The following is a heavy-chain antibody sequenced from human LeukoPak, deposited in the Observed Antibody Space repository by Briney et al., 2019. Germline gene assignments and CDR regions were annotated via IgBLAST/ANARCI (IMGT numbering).Heavy chain of an antibody. V-gene: IGHV3-20*01. J-gene: IGHJ4*02. CDR1: GFTFSSYA. CDR3: ARDYRGSGSYHDY. D-gene: IGHD3-10*01. Sequence: PGGSLRLSCAASGFTFSSYAMSWVRQAPGKGLEGVSGINWNGGSTGYADSVKGRFTIFRDNAKNSLYLQMNSLRAEDTALYHCARDYRGSGSYHDYWGQGTLVTVSS. CDR2: INWNGGST.